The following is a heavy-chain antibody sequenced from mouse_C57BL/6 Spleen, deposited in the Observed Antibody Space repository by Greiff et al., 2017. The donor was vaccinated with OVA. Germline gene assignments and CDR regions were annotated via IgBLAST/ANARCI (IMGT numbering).Heavy chain of an antibody. CDR1: GYAFSSYW. J-gene: IGHJ4*01. Sequence: VQLQQSGAELVKPGASVKISCKASGYAFSSYWMNWVKQRPGKGLEWIGQIYPGDGDTNYNGKFKGKATLTADKSSSTAYMQLSSLTSADSAVDFCARRGGNRYYAMDYWGQGTSVTVSS. D-gene: IGHD2-1*01. CDR2: IYPGDGDT. CDR3: ARRGGNRYYAMDY. V-gene: IGHV1-80*01.